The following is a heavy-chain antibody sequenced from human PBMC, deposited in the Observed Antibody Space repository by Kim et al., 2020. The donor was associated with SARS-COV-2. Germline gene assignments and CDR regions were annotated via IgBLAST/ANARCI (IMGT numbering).Heavy chain of an antibody. CDR1: GGSFSGYY. CDR2: INHSGST. CDR3: ARGYGGYSYGYFKYFQH. J-gene: IGHJ1*01. Sequence: SETLSLTCAVYGGSFSGYYWSWIRQPPGKGLEWIGEINHSGSTNYNPSLKSRVTISVDTSKNQFSLKLSSVTAADTAVYYCARGYGGYSYGYFKYFQHWGQGTLVTVSS. D-gene: IGHD5-18*01. V-gene: IGHV4-34*01.